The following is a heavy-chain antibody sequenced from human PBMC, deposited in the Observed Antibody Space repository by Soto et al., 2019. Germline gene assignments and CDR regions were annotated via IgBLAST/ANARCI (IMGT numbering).Heavy chain of an antibody. CDR2: IYYSGNT. J-gene: IGHJ4*02. Sequence: PSETLSLTCTVSGDSISTADYYWNWIRQPPGKGLEWIGYIYYSGNTYYIPSLKSRVTISVDTSKNQISLKLNSVTAADTAVYYCARGIYSTSSFFDSCGQGTLVTVSS. D-gene: IGHD6-6*01. V-gene: IGHV4-30-4*01. CDR1: GDSISTADYY. CDR3: ARGIYSTSSFFDS.